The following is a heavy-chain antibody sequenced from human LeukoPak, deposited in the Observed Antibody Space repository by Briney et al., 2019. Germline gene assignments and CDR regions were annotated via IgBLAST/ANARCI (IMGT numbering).Heavy chain of an antibody. CDR1: GGSISSSSYY. D-gene: IGHD2-21*02. CDR3: ARWSDCGGDCHILDH. Sequence: SETLSLTCTVSGGSISSSSYYWGWIRQPPGKGLEWIGSIYYSGSTNYNPSLKSRVTISVDTSKNQFSLKLSSVTAADTAVYYCARWSDCGGDCHILDHWGQGILVTVAS. V-gene: IGHV4-39*07. J-gene: IGHJ4*02. CDR2: IYYSGST.